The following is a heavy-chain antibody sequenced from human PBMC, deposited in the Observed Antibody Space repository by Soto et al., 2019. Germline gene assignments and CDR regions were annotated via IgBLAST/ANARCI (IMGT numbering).Heavy chain of an antibody. D-gene: IGHD3-10*01. CDR2: IRSKAYGGTT. Sequence: EVQLVESGGGLVQPGRSLRLSCTASGFTFGDYAMSWFRQAPGKGLEWVGFIRSKAYGGTTEYAASVKGRFTISRDDSKSIAYLQMNSLKTEDTAVYYCTTQLLLWFGEVGSLDYWGQGTLVTVSS. CDR1: GFTFGDYA. CDR3: TTQLLLWFGEVGSLDY. V-gene: IGHV3-49*03. J-gene: IGHJ4*02.